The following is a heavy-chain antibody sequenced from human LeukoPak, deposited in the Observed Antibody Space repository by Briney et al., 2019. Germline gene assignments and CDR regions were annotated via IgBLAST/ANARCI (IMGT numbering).Heavy chain of an antibody. V-gene: IGHV4-59*01. Sequence: SETLSLTCTVSGGSISSYYWSWIRQPPGKGLEWIGYIYYSASTNFNPSPKSRVTISVDTSKNQFSLKLSSVTAADTAVYYCVRGEVVFDYWGQGTLVTVSS. J-gene: IGHJ4*02. CDR3: VRGEVVFDY. CDR1: GGSISSYY. CDR2: IYYSAST. D-gene: IGHD1-26*01.